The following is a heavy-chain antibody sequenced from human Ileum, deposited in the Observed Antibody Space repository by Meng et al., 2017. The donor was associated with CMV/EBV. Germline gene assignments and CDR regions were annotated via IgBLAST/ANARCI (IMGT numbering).Heavy chain of an antibody. V-gene: IGHV1-18*01. CDR3: AGLDQLRPGFGIDV. CDR2: INTYSGKS. CDR1: DDTFRNYG. Sequence: ASVKVSCKASDDTFRNYGISWVRQAPGQGLEWMGWINTYSGKSNYVQNLQGRLTMGTDTSTRTAYMELSSLRSDDTAVYFCAGLDQLRPGFGIDVWGQGTTVTVSS. J-gene: IGHJ6*02. D-gene: IGHD1/OR15-1a*01.